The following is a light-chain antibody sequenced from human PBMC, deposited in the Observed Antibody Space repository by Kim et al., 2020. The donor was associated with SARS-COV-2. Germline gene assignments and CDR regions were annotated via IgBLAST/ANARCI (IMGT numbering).Light chain of an antibody. Sequence: QSVLTQPPSASGTPGQRVTISCSGSSSNIGINTVNWYQQLPGAAPKLLIYGNDKRPSGVPDRFSGSKSGTSASLAISGLHSEDAADYYCAAWDESLSGLVFGGGTDLTVL. V-gene: IGLV1-44*01. J-gene: IGLJ3*02. CDR1: SSNIGINT. CDR3: AAWDESLSGLV. CDR2: GND.